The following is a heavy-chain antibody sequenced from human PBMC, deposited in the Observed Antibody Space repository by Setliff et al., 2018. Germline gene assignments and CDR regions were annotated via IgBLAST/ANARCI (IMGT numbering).Heavy chain of an antibody. J-gene: IGHJ3*02. CDR1: GFTFDDYA. CDR2: ISWNSGSI. D-gene: IGHD3-3*01. CDR3: AKSWSGYSDAFDI. Sequence: SLKISCAASGFTFDDYAMHWVRQAPGKGLEWVSGISWNSGSIGYADSVKGRFTISRDDAKNSLYLQMNSLRAEDKALYYCAKSWSGYSDAFDIWGQGTMVTVSS. V-gene: IGHV3-9*01.